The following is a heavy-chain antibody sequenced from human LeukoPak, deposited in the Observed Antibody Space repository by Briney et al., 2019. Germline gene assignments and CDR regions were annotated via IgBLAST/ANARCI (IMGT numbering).Heavy chain of an antibody. J-gene: IGHJ4*02. CDR2: IWSGGTDK. CDR3: GKRLTSWELEY. V-gene: IGHV3-33*06. CDR1: GFTFSNYG. Sequence: GRSLTLSCAASGFTFSNYGMHWVRQAPGKGLEWVAVIWSGGTDKYYADSVKGRFTVSRDNSKNTLYLQMNSLRAEDTAVYYCGKRLTSWELEYWGQGTLVTVSS. D-gene: IGHD1-26*01.